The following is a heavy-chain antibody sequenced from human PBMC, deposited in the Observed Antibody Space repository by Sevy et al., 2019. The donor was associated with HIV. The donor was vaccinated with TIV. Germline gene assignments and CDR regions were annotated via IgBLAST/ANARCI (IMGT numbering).Heavy chain of an antibody. Sequence: SETLSLTCTVSGGSISSSSYYWGWIRQPPGQGLEWIGTIYHSGSTYYNPSLKSRVTISVDTSKDQFSLKFTSVTAADTSLYYCARVSWYSSGWLWFDNWGQGTLVTVSS. D-gene: IGHD6-25*01. CDR2: IYHSGST. CDR3: ARVSWYSSGWLWFDN. J-gene: IGHJ5*02. CDR1: GGSISSSSYY. V-gene: IGHV4-39*01.